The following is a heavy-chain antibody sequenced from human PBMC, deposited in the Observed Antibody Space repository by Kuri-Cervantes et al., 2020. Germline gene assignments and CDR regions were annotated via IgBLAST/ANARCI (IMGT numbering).Heavy chain of an antibody. CDR1: GFPFSSYA. Sequence: GGSLRLSCAASGFPFSSYAMHWVRQAPGKGLEWVAVITYDGSNKYYADSVKGRFTISRDNAKNSLYLQVNSLRAEDTAVHYCARWEGYYGSGSYSYYMDVWGKGTTVTVSS. CDR3: ARWEGYYGSGSYSYYMDV. D-gene: IGHD3-10*01. V-gene: IGHV3-30*07. J-gene: IGHJ6*03. CDR2: ITYDGSNK.